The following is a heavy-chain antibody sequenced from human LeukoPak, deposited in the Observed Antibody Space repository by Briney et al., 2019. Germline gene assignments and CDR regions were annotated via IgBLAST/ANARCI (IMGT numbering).Heavy chain of an antibody. CDR3: ANLNLIPGEDYFDY. J-gene: IGHJ4*02. Sequence: GSLRLSCAASGFTFSSYGMHWVRQAPGKGLGGGAFIRYDGSNKYYADSVKGRFTISRDNSKHTLYLQMNSLRAEDTAVYYCANLNLIPGEDYFDYWGQGTLVSVSS. CDR2: IRYDGSNK. V-gene: IGHV3-30*02. D-gene: IGHD2-21*01. CDR1: GFTFSSYG.